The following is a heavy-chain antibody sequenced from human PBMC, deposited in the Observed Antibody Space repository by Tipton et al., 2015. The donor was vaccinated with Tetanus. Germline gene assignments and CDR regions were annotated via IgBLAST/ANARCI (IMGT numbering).Heavy chain of an antibody. Sequence: TLSLTCTVSGGSIGSGGNYWSWIRQHPGKGLEWIGNIYYSGSTYYNPSLKSRVTISVDTSTNQFSLKVHSVTAADTAFYYCTRHVVEAVPRWFDPWGQGTLVTVSS. CDR2: IYYSGST. J-gene: IGHJ5*02. D-gene: IGHD2-2*01. CDR1: GGSIGSGGNY. CDR3: TRHVVEAVPRWFDP. V-gene: IGHV4-31*03.